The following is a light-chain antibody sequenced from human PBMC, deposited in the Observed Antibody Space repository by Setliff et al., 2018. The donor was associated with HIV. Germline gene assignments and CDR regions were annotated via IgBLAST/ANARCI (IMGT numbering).Light chain of an antibody. CDR2: DAA. Sequence: DIQMTQSPSSVSKSIGDRVTITCRASQGISTWLAWYQQKPGKAPKLLIYDAANLQSGVPSRFSGGGSGTDFTLTISRLQPEDFATYYCQQANNFPLTFGGGTKVDIK. CDR3: QQANNFPLT. CDR1: QGISTW. V-gene: IGKV1-12*01. J-gene: IGKJ4*01.